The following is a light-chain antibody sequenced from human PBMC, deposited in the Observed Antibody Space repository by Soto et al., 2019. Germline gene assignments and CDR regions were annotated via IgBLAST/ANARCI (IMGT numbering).Light chain of an antibody. Sequence: PFTPSASVGDRVTITCRASQSISSWLAWYQQKPGKAPKLLIYKASILQSGVPSRFIGSGSGTEFTLTISSLQPDDFATYYCQQYSSNFQMFGQGTKVDIK. CDR2: KAS. CDR3: QQYSSNFQM. J-gene: IGKJ1*01. V-gene: IGKV1-5*03. CDR1: QSISSW.